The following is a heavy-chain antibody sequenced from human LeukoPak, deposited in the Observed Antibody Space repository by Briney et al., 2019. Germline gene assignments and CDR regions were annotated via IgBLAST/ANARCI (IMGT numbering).Heavy chain of an antibody. Sequence: PGGSLRLSCAASGFTVSSNYMSWVRQAPGKGLEWVSVIYSGGSTYYADSVKGGFTISRDNSKNTLYLQMNSLRAEDTAVYYCARGQDARIVATILDYWGQGTLVTVSS. CDR1: GFTVSSNY. J-gene: IGHJ4*02. V-gene: IGHV3-66*01. CDR3: ARGQDARIVATILDY. CDR2: IYSGGST. D-gene: IGHD5-12*01.